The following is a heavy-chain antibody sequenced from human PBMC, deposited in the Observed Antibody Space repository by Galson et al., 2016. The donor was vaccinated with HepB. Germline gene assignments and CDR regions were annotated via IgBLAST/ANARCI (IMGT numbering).Heavy chain of an antibody. Sequence: SLRLSCAASGFTFDDYGMSWVRQAPGKGLEWVSGINWNDGSTGSADSVKGRFTISRDNAENSLYLQMNSLRAEDTALYHCVRDLEDSSGYYLDAFDIWGQGTMVTVSS. V-gene: IGHV3-20*01. D-gene: IGHD3-22*01. CDR2: INWNDGST. J-gene: IGHJ3*02. CDR3: VRDLEDSSGYYLDAFDI. CDR1: GFTFDDYG.